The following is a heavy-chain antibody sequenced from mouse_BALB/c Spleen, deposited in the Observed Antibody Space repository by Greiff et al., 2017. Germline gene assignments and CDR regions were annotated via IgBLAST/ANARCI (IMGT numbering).Heavy chain of an antibody. J-gene: IGHJ4*01. CDR3: ASRDRAMDY. CDR1: GYTFTSYW. CDR2: IYPGDGDT. D-gene: IGHD3-3*01. V-gene: IGHV1-87*01. Sequence: VQLQESGAELARPGASVKLSCKASGYTFTSYWMQWVKQRPGQGLEWIGAIYPGDGDTRYTQKFKGKATLTADKSSSTAYMQLSSLASEDSAVYYCASRDRAMDYWGQGTSVTVSS.